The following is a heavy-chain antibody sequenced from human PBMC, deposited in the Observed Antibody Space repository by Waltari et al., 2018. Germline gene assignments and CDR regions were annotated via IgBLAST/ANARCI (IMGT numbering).Heavy chain of an antibody. J-gene: IGHJ2*01. CDR2: ILHDGSNE. CDR3: AKADFGNPYWFFDL. CDR1: GFTFSDYG. Sequence: QVHLVESGGGVVRPGMSLRLSCAASGFTFSDYGMHWVRQAPGKGLEWLAVILHDGSNEFYADSVKGRFTISRDNSNNTMTLQMNTLRAEDTAVYFCAKADFGNPYWFFDLWGRGTLLTVSS. D-gene: IGHD3-10*01. V-gene: IGHV3-30*18.